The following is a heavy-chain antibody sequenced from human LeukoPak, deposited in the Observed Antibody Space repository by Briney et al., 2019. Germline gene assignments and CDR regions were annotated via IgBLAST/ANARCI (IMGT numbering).Heavy chain of an antibody. V-gene: IGHV1-69*04. CDR2: IIPILGIA. CDR1: GGTFSSYA. J-gene: IGHJ6*02. Sequence: SVKVSCKASGGTFSSYAISWVRQAPGQGLEWMGRIIPILGIANYAQKFQGRVTITADKSTSTAYMELSSLRSEDTAVYYCARRYYYDSCGYNTRGYYYYGMDVWGQGTTVTVSS. CDR3: ARRYYYDSCGYNTRGYYYYGMDV. D-gene: IGHD3-22*01.